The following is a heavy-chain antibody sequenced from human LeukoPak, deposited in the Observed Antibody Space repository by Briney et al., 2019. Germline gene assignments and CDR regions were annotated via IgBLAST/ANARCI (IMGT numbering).Heavy chain of an antibody. CDR3: AKDGPGYCSSTSCLYYYYGMDV. CDR2: ISGSGGST. V-gene: IGHV3-23*01. J-gene: IGHJ6*02. CDR1: GFTFSSYA. D-gene: IGHD2-2*01. Sequence: GGSLRLSCEASGFTFSSYAMSWVRQAPGKGLEWVSAISGSGGSTYYADSVKGRFTISRDNSKNTLYLQMNSLRAEDTAVYYCAKDGPGYCSSTSCLYYYYGMDVWGQGTTVTVSS.